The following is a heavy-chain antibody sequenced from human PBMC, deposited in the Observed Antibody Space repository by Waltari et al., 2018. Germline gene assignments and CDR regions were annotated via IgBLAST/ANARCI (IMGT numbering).Heavy chain of an antibody. CDR3: ARINYYDSSGYYPRGYFDY. D-gene: IGHD3-22*01. J-gene: IGHJ4*02. CDR1: GYTFTSYY. Sequence: QVQLVQSGAEVKKPGASVKVSCKAAGYTFTSYYMHWVRQAPGQGLEWMGIINPSGGSTSYAQKFQGRGTMTRDTSTSTVYMELSSLRSEDTAVYYCARINYYDSSGYYPRGYFDYWGQGTLVTVSS. CDR2: INPSGGST. V-gene: IGHV1-46*01.